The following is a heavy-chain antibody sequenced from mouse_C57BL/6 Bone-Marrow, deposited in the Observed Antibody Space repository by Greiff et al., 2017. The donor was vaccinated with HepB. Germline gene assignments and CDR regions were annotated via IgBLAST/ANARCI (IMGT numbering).Heavy chain of an antibody. J-gene: IGHJ4*01. V-gene: IGHV5-12*01. CDR2: ISNGGGNT. Sequence: EVKLVESGGGLVQPGGSLKLSCAASGFTFSDYYMYWVRQTPEKRLEWVAYISNGGGNTYYPDTVKGRFTITRDNAKNTLYLQMSSLKSEDTAMYYCAREDYYSSSYYAMDYWGQGTSVTVSS. D-gene: IGHD1-1*01. CDR3: AREDYYSSSYYAMDY. CDR1: GFTFSDYY.